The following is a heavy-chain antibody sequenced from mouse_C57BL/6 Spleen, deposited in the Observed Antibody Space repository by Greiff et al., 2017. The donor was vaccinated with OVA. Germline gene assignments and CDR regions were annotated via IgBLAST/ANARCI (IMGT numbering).Heavy chain of an antibody. CDR1: GYAFSSYW. J-gene: IGHJ2*01. CDR3: ASEGYYYGSSCFDY. D-gene: IGHD1-1*01. V-gene: IGHV1-80*01. CDR2: IYPGDGDT. Sequence: VQLQQSGAELVKPGASVKISCKASGYAFSSYWMNWVKQRPGKGLEWIGQIYPGDGDTNYNGKFKGKATLTADKSSSTAYMQLSSLTSEDSAVYFCASEGYYYGSSCFDYWGQGTTLTVSS.